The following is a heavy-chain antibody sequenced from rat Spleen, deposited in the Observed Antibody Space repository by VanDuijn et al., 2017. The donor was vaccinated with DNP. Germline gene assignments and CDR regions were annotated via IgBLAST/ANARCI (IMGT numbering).Heavy chain of an antibody. D-gene: IGHD1-5*01. CDR3: ARWKIGPHYFDY. CDR2: ISYSGTT. J-gene: IGHJ2*01. Sequence: EVQLQESGPGLVKPSQSLSLTCSVTGYSITSNYWGWIRKFPGNKMEYIGHISYSGTTNYNPSLKSRISITRDTSKNQFFLQLNSVSPEDTATYYCARWKIGPHYFDYWGQGVMVTVSS. CDR1: GYSITSNY. V-gene: IGHV3-1*01.